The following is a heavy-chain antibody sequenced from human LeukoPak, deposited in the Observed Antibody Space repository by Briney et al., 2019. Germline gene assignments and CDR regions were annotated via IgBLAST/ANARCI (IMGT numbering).Heavy chain of an antibody. CDR2: FDPEDGET. V-gene: IGHV1-24*01. J-gene: IGHJ4*02. CDR1: GYTLTELS. Sequence: ASVKVSCKVSGYTLTELSMHWVRQAPGKGLEWMGGFDPEDGETIYAQKFQGRVTMTRDTSTSTVYMELSSLRSEDTAVYYCARAKGFYYCLDYWGQGTLVTVSS. CDR3: ARAKGFYYCLDY. D-gene: IGHD3-10*01.